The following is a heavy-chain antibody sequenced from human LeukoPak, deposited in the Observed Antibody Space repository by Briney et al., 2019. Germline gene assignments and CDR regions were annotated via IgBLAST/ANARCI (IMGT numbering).Heavy chain of an antibody. CDR1: GFTFSSYS. J-gene: IGHJ4*02. V-gene: IGHV3-21*01. Sequence: GGSLRLSCAASGFTFSSYSMHWVRQSPGKGLEWVSSISSSSSYIYYTDSLKGRLTISRGNAEKSLYLQMNSLRAEDTAVYFCAREGLYNYGYVYGYWGQGTLVTVSS. D-gene: IGHD5-18*01. CDR2: ISSSSSYI. CDR3: AREGLYNYGYVYGY.